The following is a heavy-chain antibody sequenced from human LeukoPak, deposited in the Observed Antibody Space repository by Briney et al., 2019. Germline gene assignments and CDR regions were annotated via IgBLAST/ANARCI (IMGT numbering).Heavy chain of an antibody. J-gene: IGHJ4*02. CDR1: GGTFSSYA. CDR2: IIPIFGTA. Sequence: SVKVSCKASGGTFSSYAISWVRQAPGQGLEWMGGIIPIFGTANYAQKFQGRVTITADESTSTAYMELSSLRSEDTAVYYCARDGSRDGYNADYWGQGTLVTVSS. CDR3: ARDGSRDGYNADY. V-gene: IGHV1-69*13. D-gene: IGHD5-24*01.